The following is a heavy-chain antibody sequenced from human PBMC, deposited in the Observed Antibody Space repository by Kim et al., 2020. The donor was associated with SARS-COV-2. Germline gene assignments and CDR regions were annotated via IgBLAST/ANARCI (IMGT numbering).Heavy chain of an antibody. CDR2: ISYDGSNK. D-gene: IGHD2-2*02. Sequence: GGSLRLSCAASGFTFSSYGMHWVRQAPGKGLEWVAVISYDGSNKYYADSVKGQFTISRDNSKNTLYLQMNSLRAEDTAVYYCAKDREKYQLLYPWFNPWGQGTLVTVSS. CDR3: AKDREKYQLLYPWFNP. V-gene: IGHV3-30*18. J-gene: IGHJ5*02. CDR1: GFTFSSYG.